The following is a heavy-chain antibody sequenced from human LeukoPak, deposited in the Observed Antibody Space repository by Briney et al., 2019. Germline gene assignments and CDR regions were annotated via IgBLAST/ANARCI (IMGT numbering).Heavy chain of an antibody. J-gene: IGHJ4*02. CDR2: INSDGSST. V-gene: IGHV3-74*01. CDR3: GTSTKGHNYVDY. CDR1: GFTFDDYV. D-gene: IGHD5-24*01. Sequence: GGSLRLSCAASGFTFDDYVMSWVRQAPGKGLVWVSRINSDGSSTSYADSVKGRFTISRDNAKNTLYLQMSSLRGEDTAVYYCGTSTKGHNYVDYWGQGTLVTVSS.